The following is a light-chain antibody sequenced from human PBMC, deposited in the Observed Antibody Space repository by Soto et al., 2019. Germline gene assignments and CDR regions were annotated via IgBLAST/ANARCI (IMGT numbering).Light chain of an antibody. CDR3: QTWDTGIAV. CDR2: VTSDGSH. CDR1: SGHSSYT. Sequence: QLVLTQSPSASASLGASVNLTCILSSGHSSYTIAWHQQQPEKGPRYLMKVTSDGSHKKGDGIPDRFSGSSSGAERYLIISSLQSEDEADYYCQTWDTGIAVFGGGTQLTVL. J-gene: IGLJ7*01. V-gene: IGLV4-69*01.